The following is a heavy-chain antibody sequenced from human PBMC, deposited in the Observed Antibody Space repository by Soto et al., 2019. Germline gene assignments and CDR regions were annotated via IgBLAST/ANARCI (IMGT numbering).Heavy chain of an antibody. CDR3: AREFCSGGNCYTYYFDP. D-gene: IGHD2-15*01. CDR1: GLTFNRYW. CDR2: INNDCTNS. J-gene: IGHJ5*02. V-gene: IGHV3-74*01. Sequence: GGSLRLSCAASGLTFNRYWMHWVRHAPGKGLVWVSHINNDCTNSNYAEYVKGRFTISRDNPKSTLFLQMNSLRDEDTAVYYCAREFCSGGNCYTYYFDPWGQGIPVTVSS.